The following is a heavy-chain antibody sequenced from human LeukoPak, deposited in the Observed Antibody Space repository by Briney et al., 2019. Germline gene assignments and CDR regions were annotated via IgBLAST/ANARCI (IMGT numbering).Heavy chain of an antibody. D-gene: IGHD4-23*01. V-gene: IGHV5-51*01. CDR3: ARLVDYGGLYYFDY. Sequence: GESLKISCKGSGYSFTNYWIAWVRQMPGKGLEWMGIIYPGDSDTRYSPSFQGQVTISADKSISTAYLQWSSLKASDTAIYYCARLVDYGGLYYFDYWGQGTLVTVSS. CDR2: IYPGDSDT. CDR1: GYSFTNYW. J-gene: IGHJ4*02.